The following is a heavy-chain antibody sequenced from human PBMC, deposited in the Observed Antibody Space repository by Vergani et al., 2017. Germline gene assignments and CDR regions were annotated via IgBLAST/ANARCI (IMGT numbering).Heavy chain of an antibody. CDR3: ASKPTGTTWYSVKYYFDF. CDR1: GGSISRNDYY. V-gene: IGHV4-30-4*08. D-gene: IGHD6-13*01. Sequence: QVQLQESGPGLVKPSQTLSLTCSVSGGSISRNDYYWTWIRQPPGKGLEWLGYIYYSGSTYYNPSLKSRLTMSVDTSKNQFSLELSSVTASDTAMYYCASKPTGTTWYSVKYYFDFWGQGTLVTVSS. CDR2: IYYSGST. J-gene: IGHJ4*02.